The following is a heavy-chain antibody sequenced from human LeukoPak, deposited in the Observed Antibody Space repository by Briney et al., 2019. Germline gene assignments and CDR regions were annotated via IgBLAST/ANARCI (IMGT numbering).Heavy chain of an antibody. CDR1: GGSFSGYY. D-gene: IGHD3-10*01. CDR2: INHSGST. Sequence: SETLSLTCAVYGGSFSGYYWSWIRQPPGKGLEWIGEINHSGSTNYNPSLKSRVTISVDMSRNQFSLKLSSVTAADTAVYYCARQRRYYGSGSYYKYYFDYWGQGTLVTVSS. J-gene: IGHJ4*02. V-gene: IGHV4-34*01. CDR3: ARQRRYYGSGSYYKYYFDY.